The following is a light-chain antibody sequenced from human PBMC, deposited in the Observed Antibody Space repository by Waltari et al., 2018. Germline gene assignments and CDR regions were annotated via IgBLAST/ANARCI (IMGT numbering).Light chain of an antibody. Sequence: DIVMTQSPDSLAVSLGERATINCKSSQSVLYSSNNKNNLAWYQHKPGQPPKLFIYWASTRESGVPDRFSGSGSGTDFTLTISSLQAEDVAVYYCQQYYTTPLTFGGGTKVEIK. CDR1: QSVLYSSNNKNN. CDR2: WAS. CDR3: QQYYTTPLT. V-gene: IGKV4-1*01. J-gene: IGKJ4*01.